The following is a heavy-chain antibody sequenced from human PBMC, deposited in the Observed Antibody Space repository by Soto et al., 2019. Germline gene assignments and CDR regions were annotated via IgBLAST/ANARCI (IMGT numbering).Heavy chain of an antibody. CDR1: GGSFSGYY. CDR2: INHSGST. D-gene: IGHD3-10*01. V-gene: IGHV4-34*01. J-gene: IGHJ4*02. Sequence: SETLSLTCAVYGGSFSGYYWSWIRQPPGKGLEWIGEINHSGSTNYNPSLKSRVTISVDTSKSQFSLKLSSVTAADTAVYYCARGGSRITMVRGVIRRPFDYWGQGTLVTVSS. CDR3: ARGGSRITMVRGVIRRPFDY.